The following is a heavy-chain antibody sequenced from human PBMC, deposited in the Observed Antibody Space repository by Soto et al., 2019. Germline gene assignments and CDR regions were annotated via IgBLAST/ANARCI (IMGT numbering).Heavy chain of an antibody. Sequence: GESLKISCKGSGYSFTSYWIGWVRQMPGKGLEWMGIIYPGDSDTRYSPSFQGQVTISADKSISTAYLQWSSLKASDTAMYYCARPVYYYDSSGYYGPDAFDIWGQGTMVTVS. J-gene: IGHJ3*02. CDR3: ARPVYYYDSSGYYGPDAFDI. CDR1: GYSFTSYW. V-gene: IGHV5-51*01. D-gene: IGHD3-22*01. CDR2: IYPGDSDT.